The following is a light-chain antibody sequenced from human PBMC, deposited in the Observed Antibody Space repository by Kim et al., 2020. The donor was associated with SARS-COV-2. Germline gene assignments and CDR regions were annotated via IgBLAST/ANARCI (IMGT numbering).Light chain of an antibody. CDR2: GEF. CDR1: RTISRSN. J-gene: IGKJ4*01. Sequence: PGERATLSCRASRTISRSNLAWYQQKVGQAPRLLIYGEFSRATGIPDRFSGSGSGTDFTLTISRLEPEDFAVYYCQQYGSSPLTFGGGTKVDIK. V-gene: IGKV3-20*01. CDR3: QQYGSSPLT.